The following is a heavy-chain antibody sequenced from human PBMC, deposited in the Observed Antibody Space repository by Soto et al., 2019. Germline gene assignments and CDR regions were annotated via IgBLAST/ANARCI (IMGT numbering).Heavy chain of an antibody. CDR2: ISAYNGNT. CDR1: GYTFTSYG. CDR3: ARDPSSTYYDSSGYPKLYYYGMDV. J-gene: IGHJ6*02. V-gene: IGHV1-18*01. Sequence: ASVKVSCKASGYTFTSYGISWVRQAPGQGLEWMGWISAYNGNTNYAQKLQGRVTMTTDTSTSTAYMELRSLRSDDTAVDYCARDPSSTYYDSSGYPKLYYYGMDVWGQGTTVTVSS. D-gene: IGHD3-22*01.